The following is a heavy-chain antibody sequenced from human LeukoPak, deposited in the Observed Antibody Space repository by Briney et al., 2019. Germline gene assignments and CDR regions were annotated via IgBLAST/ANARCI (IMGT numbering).Heavy chain of an antibody. CDR1: GYIFTSYY. CDR2: INPNTGST. Sequence: ASVKVSCKASGYIFTSYYMHWVRQAPGQGLEWMGWINPNTGSTNFAQKFQGRVAMMRATSITTFYMELRSLRSDDTAVYYCARGAALWFGELSNHDYWGQGTLVTVSS. V-gene: IGHV1-2*02. D-gene: IGHD3-10*01. CDR3: ARGAALWFGELSNHDY. J-gene: IGHJ4*02.